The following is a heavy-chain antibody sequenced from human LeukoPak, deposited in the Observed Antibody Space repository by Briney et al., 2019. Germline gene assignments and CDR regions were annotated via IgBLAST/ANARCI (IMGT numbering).Heavy chain of an antibody. Sequence: ETLSLTCAVYGGSFSGYYWSWIRQPPGKGLEWIGEINHGGSTNYNPSLKSRLTISVDTSKNQFSLKLSSVTAADTAVYYCAREGVYYDILAAYYRPYYFDFWGQGTLVTVSS. J-gene: IGHJ4*02. V-gene: IGHV4-34*01. CDR1: GGSFSGYY. CDR2: INHGGST. CDR3: AREGVYYDILAAYYRPYYFDF. D-gene: IGHD3-9*01.